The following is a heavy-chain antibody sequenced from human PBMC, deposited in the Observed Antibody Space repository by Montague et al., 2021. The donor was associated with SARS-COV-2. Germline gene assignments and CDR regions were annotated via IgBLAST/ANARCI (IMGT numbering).Heavy chain of an antibody. CDR3: ARAQSTCLIANCVNYFEV. CDR1: GGSISSNN. D-gene: IGHD2-21*01. J-gene: IGHJ4*02. Sequence: SETLSLTCAVSGGSISSNNWRKFRHSAGKELVWIVYDNYTGSTKYNPSLKTRVTLSLDKPMNQFYLKLSSVTAADTAVYYCARAQSTCLIANCVNYFEVWGLGALVTVSS. CDR2: DNYTGST. V-gene: IGHV4-59*01.